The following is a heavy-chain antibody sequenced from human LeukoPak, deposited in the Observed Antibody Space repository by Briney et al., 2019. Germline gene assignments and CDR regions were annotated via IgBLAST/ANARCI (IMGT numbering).Heavy chain of an antibody. V-gene: IGHV4-61*02. CDR3: ARTGRGFSSPFDY. CDR1: GGSISSGSYY. D-gene: IGHD6-6*01. J-gene: IGHJ4*02. CDR2: IYTSGST. Sequence: PSETLSLTCTVSGGSISSGSYYWSWIRQPAGKGLEWIGRIYTSGSTNYNPSLKSRVTMSVDTSKNQFSLKLSSVTAADTAVYYCARTGRGFSSPFDYWGQGTLVTVSS.